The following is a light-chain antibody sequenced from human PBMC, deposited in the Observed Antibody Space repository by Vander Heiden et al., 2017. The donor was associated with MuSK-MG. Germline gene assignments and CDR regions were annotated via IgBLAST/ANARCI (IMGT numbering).Light chain of an antibody. CDR3: QQSYSTPPT. V-gene: IGKV1-39*01. CDR2: AAS. Sequence: DIQMTQPPSSLSASVGDRVTITCRASQNVHNYLNWYQQRPGKAPKLLIYAASNLQSGVPSRFSGSGPGTDFTLTISSLQPEDFATYYCQQSYSTPPTFGQGTNVEIK. CDR1: QNVHNY. J-gene: IGKJ1*01.